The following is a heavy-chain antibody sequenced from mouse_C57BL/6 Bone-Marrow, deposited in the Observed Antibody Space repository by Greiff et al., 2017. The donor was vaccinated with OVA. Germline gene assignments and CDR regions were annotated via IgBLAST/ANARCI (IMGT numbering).Heavy chain of an antibody. Sequence: EVQRVESGGDLVKPGGSLKLSCAASGFTFSSYGMSWVRQTPDKRLEWVATISSGGSYTYYPDSVKGRFTISRDNAKNTLYLQMSSLKSEDTAMYYCARQVTTVVARYAMDYWGQGTSVTVSS. CDR1: GFTFSSYG. D-gene: IGHD1-1*01. J-gene: IGHJ4*01. CDR2: ISSGGSYT. V-gene: IGHV5-6*01. CDR3: ARQVTTVVARYAMDY.